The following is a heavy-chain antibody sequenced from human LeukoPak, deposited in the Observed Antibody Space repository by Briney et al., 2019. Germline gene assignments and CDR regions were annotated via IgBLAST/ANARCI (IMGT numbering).Heavy chain of an antibody. CDR1: GFTFSSYW. CDR3: SGSGSCAWFDP. J-gene: IGHJ5*02. V-gene: IGHV3-74*01. Sequence: GGSLRLSCAASGFTFSSYWMHWVRQAPGKGLVWVSRINGDASHIAYADSVRGRFTISRDNAKNTLYLQMNSLRADDTAIYYCSGSGSCAWFDPWGQGTLVTVSS. CDR2: INGDASHI. D-gene: IGHD3-10*01.